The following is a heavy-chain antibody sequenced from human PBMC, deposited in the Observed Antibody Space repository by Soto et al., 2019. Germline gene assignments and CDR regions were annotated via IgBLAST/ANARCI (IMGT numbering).Heavy chain of an antibody. CDR3: ARDRDLTGHRGHWYFDL. CDR1: GFIFTNYW. V-gene: IGHV3-7*01. D-gene: IGHD7-27*01. Sequence: EVQLVESGGGLVQPGGSLKLSCAASGFIFTNYWMSWVRQAPGKGLEWVANVKPDGSDKYYLDSVKGRFTLSRDNAKNSLYLQMNSLRAEDTAVYYCARDRDLTGHRGHWYFDLWGRGTLVTVSS. J-gene: IGHJ2*01. CDR2: VKPDGSDK.